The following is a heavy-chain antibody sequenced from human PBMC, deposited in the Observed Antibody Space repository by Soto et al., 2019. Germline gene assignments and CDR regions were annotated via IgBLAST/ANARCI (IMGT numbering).Heavy chain of an antibody. V-gene: IGHV4-34*01. D-gene: IGHD2-2*01. CDR2: INHSGST. CDR3: ASRGVPAAMSPSNWFDP. Sequence: SETLSLTCAVYGGSFSGYYWSWIRQPPGKGLEWIGEINHSGSTNYNPSLKSRVTISVDTSKNQFSLKLSSVTAADTAVYYCASRGVPAAMSPSNWFDPWGQRTLVTVSS. J-gene: IGHJ5*02. CDR1: GGSFSGYY.